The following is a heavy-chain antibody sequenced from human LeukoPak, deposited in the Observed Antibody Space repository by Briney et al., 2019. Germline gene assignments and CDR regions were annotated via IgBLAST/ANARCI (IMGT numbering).Heavy chain of an antibody. CDR3: AEQVRGGIFDY. D-gene: IGHD3-10*01. J-gene: IGHJ4*02. V-gene: IGHV3-23*01. Sequence: GGSLRLSCAASGFTFSNYAMTWVRQAPGKGLEWVSSISGSGGSIYYADSVKGRFTISRDNSKNTLYLQMNSLRAEDTAVYYGAEQVRGGIFDYWGQGTLVTVSS. CDR2: ISGSGGSI. CDR1: GFTFSNYA.